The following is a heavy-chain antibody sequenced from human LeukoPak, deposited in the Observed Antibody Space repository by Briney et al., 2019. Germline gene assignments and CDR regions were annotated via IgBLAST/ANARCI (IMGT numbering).Heavy chain of an antibody. D-gene: IGHD6-6*01. CDR1: GGSISSSSYY. CDR3: ARHLWQLAPSPFLYYFDY. Sequence: SETLSLTCTVSGGSISSSSYYWGWIRQPPGKGLEWIGSVYYSGSTYYNPSLKSRVTISVDTSKNQFSLKLSSVTAADTAVYYCARHLWQLAPSPFLYYFDYWGQGTLVTVSS. J-gene: IGHJ4*02. CDR2: VYYSGST. V-gene: IGHV4-39*01.